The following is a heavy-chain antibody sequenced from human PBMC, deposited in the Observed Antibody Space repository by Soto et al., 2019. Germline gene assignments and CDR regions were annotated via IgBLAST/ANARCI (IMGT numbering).Heavy chain of an antibody. D-gene: IGHD5-18*01. Sequence: GESLKISCKGSGYSFTSYWIGWVRQMPGKGLEWMGIIYPGDSDTRYSPSFQGQVTISADKSISTAYLQWSSLKASDTAMYYCATHQRAGYSYVSKFDYWGQGPLVPVSS. CDR2: IYPGDSDT. V-gene: IGHV5-51*01. CDR3: ATHQRAGYSYVSKFDY. J-gene: IGHJ4*02. CDR1: GYSFTSYW.